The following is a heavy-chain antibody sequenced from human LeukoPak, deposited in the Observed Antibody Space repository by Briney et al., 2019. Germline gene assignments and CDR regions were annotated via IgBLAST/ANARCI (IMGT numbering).Heavy chain of an antibody. CDR3: ARDLRSYAMAI. V-gene: IGHV3-53*01. CDR1: GLTVSSNY. D-gene: IGHD3-10*01. Sequence: GGSLRLSCAASGLTVSSNYLTWVRQAPGKGLEWVSSIYSGGTTHYADSVEGRFTISRDHSKSTVYLQMNSLRAEDPAVYYCARDLRSYAMAIWGQGITVTVSS. J-gene: IGHJ6*02. CDR2: IYSGGTT.